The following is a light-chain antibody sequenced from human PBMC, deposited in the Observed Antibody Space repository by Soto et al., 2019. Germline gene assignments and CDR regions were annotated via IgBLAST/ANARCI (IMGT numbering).Light chain of an antibody. CDR3: AAWDDSLNAWV. V-gene: IGLV1-44*01. J-gene: IGLJ3*02. CDR2: SSN. Sequence: QPVLTQPPSASGTPGQRVTISCSGSSSNIGSNTANWYQQVPGTAPKLLIHSSNQRPSGVPDRFSGSKSGTSASLAFSWVQSEDEADYYCAAWDDSLNAWVFGGGTKVTVL. CDR1: SSNIGSNT.